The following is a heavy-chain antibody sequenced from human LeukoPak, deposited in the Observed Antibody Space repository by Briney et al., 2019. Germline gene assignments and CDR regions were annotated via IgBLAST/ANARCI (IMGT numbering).Heavy chain of an antibody. D-gene: IGHD4-23*01. J-gene: IGHJ4*02. CDR1: GGSISSGDYY. Sequence: PSETLSLTCTVSGGSISSGDYYWSWIRQPPGKGLEWIGYIYYSGSTYYNPSLKSRVTISVDTSKNQFSLTLSSVTAADTAVYYCARDLLNEGNHLDYWGQGTLVTVSS. V-gene: IGHV4-30-4*01. CDR2: IYYSGST. CDR3: ARDLLNEGNHLDY.